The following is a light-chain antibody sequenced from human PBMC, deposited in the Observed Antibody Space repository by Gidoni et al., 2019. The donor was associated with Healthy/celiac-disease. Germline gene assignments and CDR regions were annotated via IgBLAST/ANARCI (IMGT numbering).Light chain of an antibody. Sequence: QSVLTQPPSASGTPGQRVTISCSGSSPKLLIYSNNQRPSGVPDRFSGSKSGTSASLAISGLQSEDEADYYCAAWDDSLNGRVFGGGTKLTVL. CDR1: S. V-gene: IGLV1-44*01. CDR2: SNN. CDR3: AAWDDSLNGRV. J-gene: IGLJ3*02.